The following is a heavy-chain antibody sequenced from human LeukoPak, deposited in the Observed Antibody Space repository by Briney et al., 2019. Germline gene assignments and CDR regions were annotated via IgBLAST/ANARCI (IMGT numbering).Heavy chain of an antibody. CDR1: GFTFDDYA. Sequence: GGSLRLSCAASGFTFDDYAMHWVRQAPGKGLEWVSGISWNSGSIGYADSVKGRFTISRDNAKNSLYLQMNSLRAEDTALYYCAKDIGAAAGTFPSSSWGQGTLVTVSS. J-gene: IGHJ4*02. V-gene: IGHV3-9*01. CDR3: AKDIGAAAGTFPSSS. D-gene: IGHD6-13*01. CDR2: ISWNSGSI.